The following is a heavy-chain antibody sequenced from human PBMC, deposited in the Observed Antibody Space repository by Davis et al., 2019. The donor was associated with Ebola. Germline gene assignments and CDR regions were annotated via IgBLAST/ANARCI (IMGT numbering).Heavy chain of an antibody. V-gene: IGHV3-11*04. CDR2: ISSGGVTT. D-gene: IGHD2-21*01. CDR3: ARVNLWSRGWGMDV. J-gene: IGHJ6*03. CDR1: GFTFSDYA. Sequence: GGSLRLSCAASGFTFSDYAMSWVRQSPGKGLEWLSYISSGGVTTYYAESVEGRFSSSRDNAKNSLLLQMNSLRDEDTAVYYCARVNLWSRGWGMDVWGKGTTVIVSS.